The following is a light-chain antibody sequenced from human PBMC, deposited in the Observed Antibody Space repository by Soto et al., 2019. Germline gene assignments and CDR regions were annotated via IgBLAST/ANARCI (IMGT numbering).Light chain of an antibody. V-gene: IGKV2-30*01. CDR3: MQGTHWPPNT. CDR1: QSLVYSDGNTY. J-gene: IGKJ2*01. Sequence: DVVMTQSPLSLPVTLGRPASISCRSSQSLVYSDGNTYLNWFQQRPGKSPRRRIYKVSNRDAGVPENCSGRGSGTDFTLKISRVEAADVGVYYCMQGTHWPPNTFGQGTKLEIK. CDR2: KVS.